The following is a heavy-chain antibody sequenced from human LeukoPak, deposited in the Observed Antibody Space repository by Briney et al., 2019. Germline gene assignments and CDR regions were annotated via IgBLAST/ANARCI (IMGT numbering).Heavy chain of an antibody. D-gene: IGHD2-21*02. J-gene: IGHJ4*02. V-gene: IGHV3-30-3*01. CDR3: ARDRGRSPYCGGDCYLDY. Sequence: GESLKISCVVSGFTFSSCWMSWVRQAPGKGLEWVAVISYDGSNKYYADSVKGRFTISRDNSKNTLYLQMNSLRAEDTAVYYCARDRGRSPYCGGDCYLDYWGQGTLVTVSS. CDR2: ISYDGSNK. CDR1: GFTFSSCW.